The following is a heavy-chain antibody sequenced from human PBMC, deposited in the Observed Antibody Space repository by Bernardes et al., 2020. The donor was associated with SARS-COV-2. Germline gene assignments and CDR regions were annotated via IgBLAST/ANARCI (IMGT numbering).Heavy chain of an antibody. D-gene: IGHD3-3*01. CDR3: TTGGAITIFGVVISGSWFDP. V-gene: IGHV3-15*01. CDR1: GFTFSNAW. Sequence: GGSLRLSCAASGFTFSNAWMSWVRQAPGKGLEWVGRIKSKTDGGTTDYAAPVKGRFTISRDDSKNTLYLQMNSLKTEDTAVYYCTTGGAITIFGVVISGSWFDPWGQGTLVTVSS. CDR2: IKSKTDGGTT. J-gene: IGHJ5*02.